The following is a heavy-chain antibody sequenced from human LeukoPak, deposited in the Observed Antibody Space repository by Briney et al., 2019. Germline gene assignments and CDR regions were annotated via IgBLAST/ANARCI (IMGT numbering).Heavy chain of an antibody. J-gene: IGHJ4*02. CDR1: GASISSYY. V-gene: IGHV4-59*08. Sequence: SETLSLTCTVSGASISSYYWSWIRQPPGKGLEWIGFISYSGSTNYNPSLRSRVAISGDTSKNQLSLKLSSVTAADTALYYCARHPATYFDYWGQGTLVTVSS. CDR3: ARHPATYFDY. CDR2: ISYSGST. D-gene: IGHD6-25*01.